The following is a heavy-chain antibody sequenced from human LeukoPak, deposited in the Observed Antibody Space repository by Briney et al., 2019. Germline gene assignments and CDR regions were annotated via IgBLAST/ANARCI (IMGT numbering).Heavy chain of an antibody. CDR1: GFTFSSYA. V-gene: IGHV3-30-3*01. Sequence: PGGSLRLSCAASGFTFSSYAMHWVRQAPGKGLEWVAVISYDGSNKYYADSVKGRFTISRDNSKNTLYLQMNSLRAEDTAVYYCARDLGDSSGYPMYCFDYWGQGTLVTVSS. CDR3: ARDLGDSSGYPMYCFDY. D-gene: IGHD3-22*01. CDR2: ISYDGSNK. J-gene: IGHJ4*02.